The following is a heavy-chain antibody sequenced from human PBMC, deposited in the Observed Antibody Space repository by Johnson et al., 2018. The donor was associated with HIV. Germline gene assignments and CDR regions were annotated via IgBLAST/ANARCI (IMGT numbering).Heavy chain of an antibody. CDR1: GFTFSSYG. Sequence: EVQLVESGGGVVQPGRSLRLSCAASGFTFSSYGMHWVRQAPGKGLEWVSYISSSGSTYYADSVKGRFTISRDNSKNTLYLQMNSLRAEDTAVYYCARDPKEIKTFDIWGRGTMVTVSS. V-gene: IGHV3-48*01. CDR3: ARDPKEIKTFDI. J-gene: IGHJ3*02. CDR2: ISSSGST. D-gene: IGHD5-24*01.